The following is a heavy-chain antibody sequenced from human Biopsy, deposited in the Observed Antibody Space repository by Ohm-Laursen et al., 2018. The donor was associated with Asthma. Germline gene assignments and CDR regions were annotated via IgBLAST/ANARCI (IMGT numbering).Heavy chain of an antibody. D-gene: IGHD3-10*01. CDR2: MSYDGSIK. V-gene: IGHV3-33*05. CDR3: ARGLDYSGRSGFDY. CDR1: GFTFSSYG. Sequence: SLRLSCTASGFTFSSYGMDWVRQAPGKGLEWVELMSYDGSIKDYADSVKGRFTISRDNSMNTLYLHMNSLRVEDTAVYYCARGLDYSGRSGFDYWGQGTLVTVSS. J-gene: IGHJ4*02.